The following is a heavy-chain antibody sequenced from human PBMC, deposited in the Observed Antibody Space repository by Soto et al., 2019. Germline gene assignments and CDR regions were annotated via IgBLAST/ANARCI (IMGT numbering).Heavy chain of an antibody. CDR2: IHYSGST. Sequence: QVQLQESGPGLVKPSQTLSLTCTVSGGSISSGGYFWSWIRQHPGKGLEWIGFIHYSGSTYYNPSPKSRVTISVDTSKTQFSLTLSSVTAADTAVYYCAREGAAPYSYSGMAVWGQGTTVTVSS. CDR3: AREGAAPYSYSGMAV. J-gene: IGHJ6*02. V-gene: IGHV4-31*03. CDR1: GGSISSGGYF.